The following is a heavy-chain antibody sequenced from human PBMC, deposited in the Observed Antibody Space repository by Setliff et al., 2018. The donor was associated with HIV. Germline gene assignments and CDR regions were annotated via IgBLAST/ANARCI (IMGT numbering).Heavy chain of an antibody. J-gene: IGHJ4*02. CDR2: IYPDDSAT. CDR1: GYSFSDNW. V-gene: IGHV5-51*01. Sequence: GESLKISCKGFGYSFSDNWIGWVRQMPGKGLEWMGIIYPDDSATRYSPSFQGQVTISADKSINTAYLRWRSLRASDTAIYFCARQAVDCSGGTCYSTSAFDYWGQGTLVTVSS. D-gene: IGHD2-15*01. CDR3: ARQAVDCSGGTCYSTSAFDY.